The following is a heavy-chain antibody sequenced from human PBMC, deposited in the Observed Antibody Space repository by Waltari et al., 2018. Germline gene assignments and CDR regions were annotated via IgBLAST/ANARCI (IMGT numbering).Heavy chain of an antibody. J-gene: IGHJ4*02. CDR3: ARFGTISPLGD. Sequence: QTQLQESGPGLVKASETVSLNCSVTGTSIAGSPFYWGWVRPPPRRGMEWLWNIYSSGRTTYNPSPKRRVPMAIHTTTNQFSLKLTSVTAADTAFYFCARFGTISPLGDWGQGTLITVSS. CDR1: GTSIAGSPFY. V-gene: IGHV4-39*01. CDR2: IYSSGRT. D-gene: IGHD1-1*01.